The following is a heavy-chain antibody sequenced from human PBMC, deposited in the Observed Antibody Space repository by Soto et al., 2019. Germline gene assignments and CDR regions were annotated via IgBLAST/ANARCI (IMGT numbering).Heavy chain of an antibody. CDR2: IDTDGSRK. Sequence: PGGPLRLSCAASGFNFNTYWMYWVRQAPGKGLEWVANIDTDGSRKNYVDSVKGRFIISRDNAKNSLLLQMNSLRADDTAVYYCGRVPLDGNYANGAAVWGQGTTVTVSS. J-gene: IGHJ6*02. CDR3: GRVPLDGNYANGAAV. D-gene: IGHD4-17*01. CDR1: GFNFNTYW. V-gene: IGHV3-7*03.